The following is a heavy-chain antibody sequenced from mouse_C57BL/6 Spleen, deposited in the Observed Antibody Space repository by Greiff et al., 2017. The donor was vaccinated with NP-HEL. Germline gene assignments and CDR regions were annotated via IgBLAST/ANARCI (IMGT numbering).Heavy chain of an antibody. V-gene: IGHV5-9-1*02. D-gene: IGHD4-1*01. CDR1: GFTFSSYA. Sequence: EVMLVESGEGLVKPGGSLKLSCAASGFTFSSYAMSWVRQTPEKRLEWVAYISSGGDYIYYADTVKGRFTISRDNARNTLYLQMSSLKSEDTAMYYCTRGGLGRWYFDVWGTGTTVTVSS. CDR2: ISSGGDYI. CDR3: TRGGLGRWYFDV. J-gene: IGHJ1*03.